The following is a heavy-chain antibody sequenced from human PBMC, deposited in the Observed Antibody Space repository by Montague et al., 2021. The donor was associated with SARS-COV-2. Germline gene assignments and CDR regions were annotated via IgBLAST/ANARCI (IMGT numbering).Heavy chain of an antibody. D-gene: IGHD3-16*01. V-gene: IGHV3-7*03. CDR2: IKGDGSEK. CDR1: GFTFGTDW. J-gene: IGHJ4*02. Sequence: SLRLSCAASGFTFGTDWMSWVRHTPAKGLEWVANIKGDGSEKHYVASVRGRFSISRDNAKNSLFLQMNSLRPEDSAIYFCAREWGYWGQGTLVTVSS. CDR3: AREWGY.